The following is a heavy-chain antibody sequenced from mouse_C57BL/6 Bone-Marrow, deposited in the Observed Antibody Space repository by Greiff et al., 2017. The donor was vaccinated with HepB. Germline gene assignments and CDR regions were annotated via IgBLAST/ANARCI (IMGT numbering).Heavy chain of an antibody. Sequence: QVQLKQSGAELVRPGASVKLSCKASGYTFTDYYINWVKQRPGQGLEWIARIYPGSGNTYYNEKFKGKATLTAEKSSSTAYMQLSSLTSEDSAVYFCARGGTRGSRAPDVWGTGTTVTVSS. CDR3: ARGGTRGSRAPDV. D-gene: IGHD1-1*01. CDR2: IYPGSGNT. V-gene: IGHV1-76*01. CDR1: GYTFTDYY. J-gene: IGHJ1*03.